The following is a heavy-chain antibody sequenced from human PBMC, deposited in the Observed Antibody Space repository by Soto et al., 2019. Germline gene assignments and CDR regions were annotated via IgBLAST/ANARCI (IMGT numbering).Heavy chain of an antibody. D-gene: IGHD5-18*01. V-gene: IGHV1-69*12. CDR3: ARTNTAMVTGWFDP. Sequence: QVQLVQSGAEVKKPGSSVKVSCKASGGTFSSYAISWVRQAPGQGLEWMGGIIPIFGTANYAKKFQGRVTITADESTSTAYMELSSLRSEDTAMYYCARTNTAMVTGWFDPWGQGTLVTVSS. CDR1: GGTFSSYA. CDR2: IIPIFGTA. J-gene: IGHJ5*02.